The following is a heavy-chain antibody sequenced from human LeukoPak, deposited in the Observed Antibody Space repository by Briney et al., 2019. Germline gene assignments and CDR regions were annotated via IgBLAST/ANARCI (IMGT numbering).Heavy chain of an antibody. V-gene: IGHV1-2*02. J-gene: IGHJ4*02. CDR3: ARDPYYYDSSGYYHLFDY. D-gene: IGHD3-22*01. Sequence: ASVKVSCKASGYTFTCYYMHWVRQAPGQGLEWMGWINPNSGGTNYEQKFQGRVTMTRDTSISTAYMELSRLRSDDTAVYYCARDPYYYDSSGYYHLFDYWGQGTRVTVSS. CDR2: INPNSGGT. CDR1: GYTFTCYY.